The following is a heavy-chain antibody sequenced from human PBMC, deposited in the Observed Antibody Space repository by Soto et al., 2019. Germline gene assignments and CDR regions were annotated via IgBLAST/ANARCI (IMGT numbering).Heavy chain of an antibody. CDR1: GFTFSSYS. CDR3: ARYSGCDQRAFDI. J-gene: IGHJ3*02. V-gene: IGHV3-21*01. CDR2: ISSSSSYI. Sequence: EVQLVESGGGLVKPGGSLRLSCAASGFTFSSYSMNWVRQAPGKGLEWVSSISSSSSYIYYADSVKGRFTISRDNAKNSLYLQMNSLRAEDTAVYYCARYSGCDQRAFDIWGQGTMVTVSS. D-gene: IGHD5-12*01.